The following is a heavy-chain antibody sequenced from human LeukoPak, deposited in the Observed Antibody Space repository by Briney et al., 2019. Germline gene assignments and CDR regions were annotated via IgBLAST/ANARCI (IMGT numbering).Heavy chain of an antibody. CDR3: ARDKRIAAAVAFDP. CDR2: VDQSGST. Sequence: SETLSLTCGVYSASFSGHYWSWIRQPPGQGLEWIGEVDQSGSTNYSPSLKSRVTISVDTSKNQFSLKLSSVTAADTAVYYCARDKRIAAAVAFDPWGQGTLVTVSS. CDR1: SASFSGHY. V-gene: IGHV4-34*01. J-gene: IGHJ5*02. D-gene: IGHD6-13*01.